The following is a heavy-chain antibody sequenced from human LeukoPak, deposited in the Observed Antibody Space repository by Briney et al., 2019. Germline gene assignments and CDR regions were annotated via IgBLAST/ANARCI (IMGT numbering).Heavy chain of an antibody. CDR3: TSSSSRRPDY. CDR2: IRSKANSYAT. Sequence: PGRSLRLSCAASGFTFSSYAMHWVRQAPGKGLEWVGRIRSKANSYATAYAASVKGRFTISRDDLKNTAYLQMNSLKTEDTAVYYCTSSSSRRPDYWGQGTLVTVSS. V-gene: IGHV3-73*01. J-gene: IGHJ4*02. D-gene: IGHD6-6*01. CDR1: GFTFSSYA.